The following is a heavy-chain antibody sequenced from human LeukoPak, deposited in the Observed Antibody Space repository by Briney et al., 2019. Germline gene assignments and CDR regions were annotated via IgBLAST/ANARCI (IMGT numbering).Heavy chain of an antibody. J-gene: IGHJ4*02. CDR3: ARGTYWSPLDFDY. D-gene: IGHD3-10*01. V-gene: IGHV3-11*06. Sequence: PGGSLRLSCAASGFTFSDYYMSWIRQAPGKGLEWVSYISSSSSYTNYADSVKGRFTISRDNAKNSLYLQMNSLRAEDTAVYYCARGTYWSPLDFDYWGQGTLVTVSS. CDR2: ISSSSSYT. CDR1: GFTFSDYY.